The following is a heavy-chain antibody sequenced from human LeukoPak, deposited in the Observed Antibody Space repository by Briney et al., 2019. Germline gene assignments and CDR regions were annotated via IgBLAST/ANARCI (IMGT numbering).Heavy chain of an antibody. V-gene: IGHV4-34*01. J-gene: IGHJ5*02. CDR2: INHSGST. Sequence: SETLSLTCAVYGGSFSGYYWSWIRQPPGKGLEWIGEINHSGSTNYNPSLKSRVTISVDTSKNQFSLKLSSVTAADTAVYYCARDLDGLYIRGGWFDPWGQGTLVTVSS. CDR1: GGSFSGYY. D-gene: IGHD6-19*01. CDR3: ARDLDGLYIRGGWFDP.